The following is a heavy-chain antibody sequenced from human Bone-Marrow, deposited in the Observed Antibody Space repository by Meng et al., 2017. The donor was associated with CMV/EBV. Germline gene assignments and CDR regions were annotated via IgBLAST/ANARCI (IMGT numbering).Heavy chain of an antibody. D-gene: IGHD3-10*01. CDR1: GGTFNSYA. Sequence: SVKVSCKASGGTFNSYAISWVRQAPGQGLEWMGQIILIFDTANYAQKFQGRLTITTDESTSTAYMELSSLRSDDTAVYYWARDYNFIGFDPWGQGTLVTVSS. CDR3: ARDYNFIGFDP. V-gene: IGHV1-69*05. CDR2: IILIFDTA. J-gene: IGHJ5*02.